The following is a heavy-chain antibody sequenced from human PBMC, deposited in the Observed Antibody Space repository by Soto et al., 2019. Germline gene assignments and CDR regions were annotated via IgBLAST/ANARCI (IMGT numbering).Heavy chain of an antibody. CDR1: GFTFSSYG. Sequence: GGSLRLSCAASGFTFSSYGMHWVRQAPGKGLEWVAVIWYDGSNKYYADSVKGRFTISRDNSKNTLYLQMNSLRAEDTAVYYCARVGSLLTGYHRNYYYYMDVWGKGTTVTVSS. CDR3: ARVGSLLTGYHRNYYYYMDV. D-gene: IGHD3-9*01. CDR2: IWYDGSNK. J-gene: IGHJ6*03. V-gene: IGHV3-33*01.